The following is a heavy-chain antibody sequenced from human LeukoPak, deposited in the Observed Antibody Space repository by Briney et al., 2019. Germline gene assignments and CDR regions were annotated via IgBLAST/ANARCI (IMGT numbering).Heavy chain of an antibody. CDR3: ARDLSYFDP. CDR2: INHSGSS. Sequence: SETLSLTCAIYGGSFSGHYWSWIRQSPGKGLEWIGEINHSGSSNYNPSLKSRVTISVDKSKNQFSLKVNSVTAADTAVYYCARDLSYFDPWGQGTLVTVSS. CDR1: GGSFSGHY. J-gene: IGHJ5*02. D-gene: IGHD1-26*01. V-gene: IGHV4-34*01.